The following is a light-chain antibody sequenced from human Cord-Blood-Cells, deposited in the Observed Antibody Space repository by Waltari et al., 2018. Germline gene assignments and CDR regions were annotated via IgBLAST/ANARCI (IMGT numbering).Light chain of an antibody. J-gene: IGKJ1*01. CDR3: QQSYSTPWWT. Sequence: DIQMTQSPSSLSASVGDRVTITCRASQSISSYLNWYQQKPGKAPKLLIYAASSLQSGVPSRFSGSGSGTDFTLTISSLQPEDFATYYCQQSYSTPWWTSDQGP. CDR1: QSISSY. V-gene: IGKV1-39*01. CDR2: AAS.